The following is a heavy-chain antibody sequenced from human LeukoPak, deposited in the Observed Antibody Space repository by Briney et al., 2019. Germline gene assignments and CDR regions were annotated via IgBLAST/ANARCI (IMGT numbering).Heavy chain of an antibody. V-gene: IGHV3-21*01. Sequence: GGSLRLSCAASGFTFSSYSMNWVRQAPGKGLEWVSSISSSSSYIYCADSVKGRFTISRDNAKNSLYLQMNSLRAEDTAVYYCARRVRGVIISYGMDVWGKGTTVTVSS. CDR3: ARRVRGVIISYGMDV. CDR1: GFTFSSYS. CDR2: ISSSSSYI. J-gene: IGHJ6*04. D-gene: IGHD3-10*01.